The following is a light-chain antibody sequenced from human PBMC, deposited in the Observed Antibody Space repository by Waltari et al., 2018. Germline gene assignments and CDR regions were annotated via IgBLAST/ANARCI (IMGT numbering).Light chain of an antibody. CDR1: QSLLHTDGKTQ. Sequence: DTVMTPSPLFLSVTPGQPAYIPRKSSQSLLHTDGKTQLFWYLQKPGQSPQLLIYEASNRFSGVPERFSGSGSGTDFTLTISRVEAEDVGVYYCMQGIQLPFTFGPGTKVDI. V-gene: IGKV2-29*03. CDR2: EAS. J-gene: IGKJ3*01. CDR3: MQGIQLPFT.